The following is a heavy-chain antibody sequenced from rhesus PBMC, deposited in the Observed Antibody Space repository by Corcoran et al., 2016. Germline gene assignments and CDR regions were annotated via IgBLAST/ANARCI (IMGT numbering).Heavy chain of an antibody. D-gene: IGHD3-28*01. Sequence: QVQLQESGPGLVKPSETLSLTCAVSGASINSDHWSLIRQPPGKGLEWSGRISDSGGRNDDNPALKSRGTSSTETSKNQVSLKLTSVTAADTALYYCARYYDSANPKTRFDVWGPGLLVTVAS. V-gene: IGHV4-173*01. CDR3: ARYYDSANPKTRFDV. CDR2: ISDSGGRN. CDR1: GASINSDH. J-gene: IGHJ5-1*01.